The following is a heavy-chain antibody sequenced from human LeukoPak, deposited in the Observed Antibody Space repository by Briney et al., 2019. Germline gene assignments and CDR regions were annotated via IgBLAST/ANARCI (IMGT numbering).Heavy chain of an antibody. CDR3: AREGKITMVRGVIRYYYMDV. CDR2: IYTSGST. Sequence: MTSETLSLTCTVSGGSISSYYWSWIRQPAGKGLEWIGRIYTSGSTNYNPSLKSRVTISVDTSKNQFSLKLSSVTAADTAVYYCAREGKITMVRGVIRYYYMDVWGKGTTVTISS. CDR1: GGSISSYY. V-gene: IGHV4-4*07. D-gene: IGHD3-10*01. J-gene: IGHJ6*03.